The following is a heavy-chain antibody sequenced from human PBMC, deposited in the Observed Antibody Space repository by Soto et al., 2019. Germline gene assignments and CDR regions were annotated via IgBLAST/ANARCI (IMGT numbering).Heavy chain of an antibody. CDR1: GGSISSGDYY. V-gene: IGHV4-30-4*01. Sequence: SETPSLTCTVSGGSISSGDYYWTWIRQPPGRGLEWIGYIYYSGSTYYNPSLKSRITISVDTSKSQFSLKLSSVTAADTAVYYCARAFRDYYDRSAYLDYWGQGILVTVSS. CDR3: ARAFRDYYDRSAYLDY. CDR2: IYYSGST. J-gene: IGHJ4*02. D-gene: IGHD3-22*01.